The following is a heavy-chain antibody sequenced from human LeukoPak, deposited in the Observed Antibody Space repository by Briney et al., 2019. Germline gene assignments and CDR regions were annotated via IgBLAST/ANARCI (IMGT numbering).Heavy chain of an antibody. V-gene: IGHV3-23*01. CDR3: AKRGVVIRVILVGFHKEAYYFDS. D-gene: IGHD3-22*01. CDR2: ISHSCGRT. J-gene: IGHJ4*02. Sequence: GGSLRLSCAVSGITLSNYGISWVRQAPGKGPEGVAGISHSCGRTNYADSVKGRFTISRDNPKNTLYLQMNSLRAEEAAVYFCAKRGVVIRVILVGFHKEAYYFDSWGQGVLVTVSS. CDR1: GITLSNYG.